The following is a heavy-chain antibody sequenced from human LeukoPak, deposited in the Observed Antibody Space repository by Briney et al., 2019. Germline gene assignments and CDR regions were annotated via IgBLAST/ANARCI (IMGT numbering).Heavy chain of an antibody. J-gene: IGHJ6*02. CDR1: GYSISSGYY. Sequence: KSSETLSLTRTVSGYSISSGYYWSWIRQPPGKGLEWIGEINHSGSTNYNPSLKSRVTISVDTSKNQFSLKLSSVTAADTAVYYCAKPNIQRIAAAGTGYYYYYGMDVWGQGTTVTVSS. CDR3: AKPNIQRIAAAGTGYYYYYGMDV. CDR2: INHSGST. V-gene: IGHV4-38-2*02. D-gene: IGHD6-13*01.